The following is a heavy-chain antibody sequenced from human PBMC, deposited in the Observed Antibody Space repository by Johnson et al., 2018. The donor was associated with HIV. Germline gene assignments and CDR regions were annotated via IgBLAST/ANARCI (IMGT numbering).Heavy chain of an antibody. V-gene: IGHV3-30-3*01. Sequence: QVQLVESGGGVVQPGRSLRLSCVASGFTFSRFAMHWVRQAPGKGLEWVTLISYDGSNKYYADSVKGRFTISRDNSKNTLYLQMNSLRAEDTAVYYCAREKQNYYDSSGYAFDIWGQGTMVTVSS. CDR3: AREKQNYYDSSGYAFDI. CDR1: GFTFSRFA. CDR2: ISYDGSNK. J-gene: IGHJ3*02. D-gene: IGHD3-22*01.